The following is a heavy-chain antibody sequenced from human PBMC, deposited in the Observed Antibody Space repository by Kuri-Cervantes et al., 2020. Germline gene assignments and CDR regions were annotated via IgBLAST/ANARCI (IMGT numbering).Heavy chain of an antibody. CDR1: GFSFSSDG. CDR3: AKTGFEYSSGLHFWDY. CDR2: ISGSGGST. J-gene: IGHJ4*02. Sequence: GGSLRLSCAASGFSFSSDGMSWVRQAPGNGLQWVSAISGSGGSTYYADSVKGRFTISRDNSKNTLYLQRNSLRAEATAVYYCAKTGFEYSSGLHFWDYWGQGTLVTVSS. V-gene: IGHV3-23*01. D-gene: IGHD6-19*01.